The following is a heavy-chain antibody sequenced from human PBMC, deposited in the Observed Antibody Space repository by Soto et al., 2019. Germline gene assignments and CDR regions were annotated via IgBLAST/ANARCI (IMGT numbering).Heavy chain of an antibody. J-gene: IGHJ4*02. CDR1: GYNLTTFG. CDR3: ARDFTKSSSWPYYFDY. D-gene: IGHD6-13*01. Sequence: GASMKGSLQASGYNLTTFGINWVAQAPGQGLEWMGWISAYSGSTKFAQKLQGRVTMTTDTSTTTAYMELRSLTSDDTAVYYCARDFTKSSSWPYYFDYWGQGTLVTVSS. V-gene: IGHV1-18*01. CDR2: ISAYSGST.